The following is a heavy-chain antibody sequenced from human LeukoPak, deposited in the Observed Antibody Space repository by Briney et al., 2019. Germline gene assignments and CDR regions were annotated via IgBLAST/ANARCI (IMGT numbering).Heavy chain of an antibody. CDR2: ISSSSSYI. CDR1: GFTFSSYS. D-gene: IGHD3-22*01. CDR3: ARDVHYDSSGYYFRNDAFDI. J-gene: IGHJ3*02. Sequence: GGSLRLSCAASGFTFSSYSMNWVRQAPGKGLEWVSSISSSSSYIYYGDSVKGRFTISRDNAKNSLCLQMNSLRAEDTAVYYCARDVHYDSSGYYFRNDAFDIWGQGTMVTVSS. V-gene: IGHV3-21*01.